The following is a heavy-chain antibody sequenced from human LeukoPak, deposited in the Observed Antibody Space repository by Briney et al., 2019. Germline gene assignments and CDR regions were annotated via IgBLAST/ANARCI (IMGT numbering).Heavy chain of an antibody. CDR2: ISGSSTNT. V-gene: IGHV3-11*06. J-gene: IGHJ4*02. D-gene: IGHD4-17*01. Sequence: PGGSLRLSCRPWIHTFSLYHMPGTRQAPGKGLEWVSYISGSSTNTNYADSVKGRFTISRDNANNSLYLQMYSLRDEDTAVYYCARTPSGDVTLDWGQGTLVTVSS. CDR1: IHTFSLYH. CDR3: ARTPSGDVTLD.